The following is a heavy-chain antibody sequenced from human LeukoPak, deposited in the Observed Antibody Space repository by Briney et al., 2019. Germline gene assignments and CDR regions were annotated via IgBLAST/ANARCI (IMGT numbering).Heavy chain of an antibody. D-gene: IGHD3-10*01. CDR1: GGSISSYY. CDR2: IYYSGST. V-gene: IGHV4-59*01. CDR3: AREGGRFGELLYAFDI. Sequence: SQTLSLTCTVSGGSISSYYWSWIRQPPGKGLEWIGYIYYSGSTNYNPSLKSRVTISVDTSKTQFSLKLSSVTAADTAVYYWAREGGRFGELLYAFDIWGQGTMVTVSS. J-gene: IGHJ3*02.